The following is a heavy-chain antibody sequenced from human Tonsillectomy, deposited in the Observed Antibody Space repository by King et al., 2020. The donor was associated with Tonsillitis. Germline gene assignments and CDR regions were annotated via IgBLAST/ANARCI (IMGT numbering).Heavy chain of an antibody. V-gene: IGHV3-72*01. CDR1: GFTFSDHY. CDR3: TRLGSPVSFFGFDI. D-gene: IGHD3-3*01. CDR2: IRNKANSYIT. J-gene: IGHJ3*02. Sequence: VQLVESGGGLVQPGGSLRLSCAASGFTFSDHYMDWVRQAPGKGLEWVGRIRNKANSYITQYAASVKGRFIISRDDSKKSLYLQMNSLKTEDTAVYYCTRLGSPVSFFGFDILGQGTMVTVSS.